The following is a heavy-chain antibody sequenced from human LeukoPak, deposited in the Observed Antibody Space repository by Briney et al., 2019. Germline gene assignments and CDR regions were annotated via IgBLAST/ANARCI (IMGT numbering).Heavy chain of an antibody. CDR1: GFTFSSYS. Sequence: GGSLRLSCAASGFTFSSYSMNWVRQAPGKGLEWVSYVSSSSTIYYADSVKGRFTISRDNAKNSLYLQMNSLRAEDTAVYYCARRQIYGDYGGDYWGQGTLVTVSS. J-gene: IGHJ4*02. D-gene: IGHD4-17*01. CDR2: VSSSSTI. V-gene: IGHV3-48*01. CDR3: ARRQIYGDYGGDY.